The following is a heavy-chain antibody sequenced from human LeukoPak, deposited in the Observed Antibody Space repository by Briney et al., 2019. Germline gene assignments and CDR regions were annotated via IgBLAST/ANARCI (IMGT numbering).Heavy chain of an antibody. J-gene: IGHJ3*02. CDR3: ARDSGNYLDAFDI. CDR1: GFTFSSSA. V-gene: IGHV3-23*01. Sequence: PGGSLRLSCAASGFTFSSSAMSSVRQAPGKGLEWDSGISGSGGSTYYADSVKGRFTISRDNAKNSLYLQMNSLRAEDTAVYYCARDSGNYLDAFDIWGQGTMVTVSS. CDR2: ISGSGGST. D-gene: IGHD1-7*01.